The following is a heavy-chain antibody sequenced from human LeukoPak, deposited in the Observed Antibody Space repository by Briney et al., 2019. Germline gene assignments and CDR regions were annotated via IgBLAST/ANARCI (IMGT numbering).Heavy chain of an antibody. D-gene: IGHD4-11*01. CDR2: IKRDGSEK. Sequence: GGSLRLSCAASGFTFSSYYMSWVRQAPGKGLEWVANIKRDGSEKYYVDSVKGRFTISRDNAENSLSLQMNNLRAEDTAVYYCARKRTLTTYYYYMDVWGKGTTVTISS. V-gene: IGHV3-7*01. CDR3: ARKRTLTTYYYYMDV. J-gene: IGHJ6*03. CDR1: GFTFSSYY.